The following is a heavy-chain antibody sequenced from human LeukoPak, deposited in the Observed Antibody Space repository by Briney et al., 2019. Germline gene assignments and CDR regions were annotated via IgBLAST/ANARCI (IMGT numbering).Heavy chain of an antibody. D-gene: IGHD3-10*01. Sequence: ASVKVSCKASGYTFTSYGISWVRQAPGQGLEWMGWISAYNGNTNYAQKLQGRVTMTTDTSTSTAYMELRSLRSDDTAVYYCARTLHMVRGVITPSDYWGQGTLVTVSS. V-gene: IGHV1-18*01. CDR1: GYTFTSYG. CDR3: ARTLHMVRGVITPSDY. CDR2: ISAYNGNT. J-gene: IGHJ4*02.